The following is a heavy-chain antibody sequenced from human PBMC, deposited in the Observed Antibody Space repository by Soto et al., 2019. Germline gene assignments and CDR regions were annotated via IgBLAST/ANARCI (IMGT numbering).Heavy chain of an antibody. J-gene: IGHJ4*02. CDR1: GGSISSGGYS. V-gene: IGHV4-61*08. Sequence: SETLSLTCAVSGGSISSGGYSWSWIRQPPGKGLEWIGYIYYTGTTNYNPSLKSRVTISVDTSKNQFSLKLSSVTAADTAVYYCARDALSRDSIWGQGTLVTVSS. CDR3: ARDALSRDSI. D-gene: IGHD3-22*01. CDR2: IYYTGTT.